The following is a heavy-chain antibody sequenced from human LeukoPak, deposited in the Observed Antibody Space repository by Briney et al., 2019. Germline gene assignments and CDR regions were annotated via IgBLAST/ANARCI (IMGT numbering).Heavy chain of an antibody. CDR3: ARENLAAAADY. D-gene: IGHD6-25*01. J-gene: IGHJ4*02. CDR2: IRGDGSMT. CDR1: EFTFSAYW. Sequence: GGSLRLSCAASEFTFSAYWMHWVRQAPGKGLVWVSRIRGDGSMTNYADSVKGRFAISRDNAKNTLYLQMNSLRLEDTAVYYCARENLAAAADYWGQGTVVTVSS. V-gene: IGHV3-74*01.